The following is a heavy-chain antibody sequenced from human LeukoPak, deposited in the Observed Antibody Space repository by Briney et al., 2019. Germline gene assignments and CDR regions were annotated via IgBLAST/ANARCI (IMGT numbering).Heavy chain of an antibody. V-gene: IGHV3-9*01. D-gene: IGHD2-2*01. CDR3: VRAPAGLLNFVGDPWVF. CDR2: ISWNSGSI. CDR1: GFTFGDYA. Sequence: PGGSLRVSCAASGFTFGDYAMHWVRQAPGKGLEWVSGISWNSGSIGYADSVKGRFTISRDNAKNTVYLQMNSLRVEDTAVYYCVRAPAGLLNFVGDPWVFWGQGALVTVSS. J-gene: IGHJ4*02.